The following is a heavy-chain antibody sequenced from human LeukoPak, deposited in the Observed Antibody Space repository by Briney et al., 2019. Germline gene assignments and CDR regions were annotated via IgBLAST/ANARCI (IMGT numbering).Heavy chain of an antibody. J-gene: IGHJ4*02. CDR1: GFTFRTYA. CDR2: ISYDGSDK. V-gene: IGHV3-30-3*01. CDR3: ARVSSAVTGVFDY. D-gene: IGHD6-19*01. Sequence: GGSLRLSCAASGFTFRTYAMHWERQAPGKGLEWVAVISYDGSDKYYADSVKGRFTISRDNSEHSLYLQMNSLRAEDTAVYYCARVSSAVTGVFDYWGQGTLVTVSS.